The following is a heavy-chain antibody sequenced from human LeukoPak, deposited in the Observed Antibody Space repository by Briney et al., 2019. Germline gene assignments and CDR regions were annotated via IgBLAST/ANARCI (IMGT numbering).Heavy chain of an antibody. V-gene: IGHV3-66*01. CDR3: ASLLTSYSSGWSYPPYYYYGMDV. D-gene: IGHD6-19*01. Sequence: QTGGSLRLSCAASGFTVSSNYMSWVRQAPGKGLKWISVIYSDGTTYYADSVKGRFTISRDNAKNSLYLQMNSLRAEDTAVYYCASLLTSYSSGWSYPPYYYYGMDVWGQGTTVTVSS. J-gene: IGHJ6*02. CDR1: GFTVSSNY. CDR2: IYSDGTT.